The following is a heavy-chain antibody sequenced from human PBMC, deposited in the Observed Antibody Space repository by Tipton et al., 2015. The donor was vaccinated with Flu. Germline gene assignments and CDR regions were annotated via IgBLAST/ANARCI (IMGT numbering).Heavy chain of an antibody. J-gene: IGHJ4*02. D-gene: IGHD3-10*02. Sequence: TLSLTCTVSGGSISSYFWTWIRQSPGKGLEWIGDIYYTGITSYNPSFRSRVTMSLDTSKTHFSLKLTSVTAADTAVYYCARLSYYDVDLKNFYFDYWGQGALVTVSS. CDR3: ARLSYYDVDLKNFYFDY. V-gene: IGHV4-59*01. CDR2: IYYTGIT. CDR1: GGSISSYF.